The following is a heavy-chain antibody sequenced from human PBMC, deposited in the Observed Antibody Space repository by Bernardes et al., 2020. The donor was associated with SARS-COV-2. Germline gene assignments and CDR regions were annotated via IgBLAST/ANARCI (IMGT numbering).Heavy chain of an antibody. CDR1: GFTFSNYG. Sequence: GGSLRLSCAASGFTFSNYGMHWVRQAPGKGLEWVAVIWYDGINKYCVDSVKGRFTITRDSSKNTVYLQMNSLRDEDTAVYHCARAPRYCSGGTCYGGFDIWGQGTMVTVSS. CDR2: IWYDGINK. CDR3: ARAPRYCSGGTCYGGFDI. D-gene: IGHD2-15*01. V-gene: IGHV3-33*08. J-gene: IGHJ3*02.